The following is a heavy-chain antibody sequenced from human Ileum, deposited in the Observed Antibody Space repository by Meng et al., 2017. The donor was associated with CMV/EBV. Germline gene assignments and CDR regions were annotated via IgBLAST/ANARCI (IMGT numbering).Heavy chain of an antibody. CDR2: ISGGDSST. CDR3: AKDPSGSYPNWFDP. D-gene: IGHD1-26*01. CDR1: GFTFSSYA. V-gene: IGHV3-23*01. Sequence: AASGFTFSSYAMSWVRQAPGKGLEWVSSISGGDSSTYYTDSVKGRFTISRENSKKMLYLQMNSLRTEDTAVYYCAKDPSGSYPNWFDPWGQGTLVTVSS. J-gene: IGHJ5*02.